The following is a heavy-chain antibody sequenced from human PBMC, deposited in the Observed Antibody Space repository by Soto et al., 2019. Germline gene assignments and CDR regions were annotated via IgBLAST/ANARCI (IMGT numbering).Heavy chain of an antibody. CDR1: GSSFDGYA. CDR3: VKASTYSSSQGWFDP. J-gene: IGHJ5*02. V-gene: IGHV3-9*01. Sequence: EVQLVESGGGLVQPGRSLRLSCAASGSSFDGYAMNWVRQPPGKGLEWVSGISWNSGNIDYADSVKGRFTISRDNAKNSLYLQMNSLRAEDTALYYCVKASTYSSSQGWFDPWGQGTMVTVSS. D-gene: IGHD6-6*01. CDR2: ISWNSGNI.